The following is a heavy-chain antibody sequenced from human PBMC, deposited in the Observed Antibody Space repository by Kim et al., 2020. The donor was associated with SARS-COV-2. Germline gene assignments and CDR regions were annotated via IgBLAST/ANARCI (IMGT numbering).Heavy chain of an antibody. V-gene: IGHV3-33*01. CDR1: GFTFSSYG. CDR2: IWYDGSNK. CDR3: ARDFWSGYYDFDY. J-gene: IGHJ4*02. D-gene: IGHD3-3*01. Sequence: GGSLRLSCAASGFTFSSYGMHWVRQAPGKGLEWVAVIWYDGSNKYYADSVKGRFTISRDNSKNTLYLQMNSLRAEDTAVYYCARDFWSGYYDFDYWGQGTLVTVSS.